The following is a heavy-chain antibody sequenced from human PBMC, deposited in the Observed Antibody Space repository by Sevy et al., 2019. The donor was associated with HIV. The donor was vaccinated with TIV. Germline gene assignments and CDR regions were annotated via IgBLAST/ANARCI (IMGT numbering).Heavy chain of an antibody. J-gene: IGHJ4*02. CDR3: ARLEYYYDSSGYYRFDY. V-gene: IGHV5-10-1*01. CDR1: GYSFTSYW. CDR2: IDPSDSYT. Sequence: GESLKISCKGSGYSFTSYWISWVRQMPGKGLEWMGRIDPSDSYTNYSPSFQGHVTISADKSISTAYLQWSSLKASDTAMYYCARLEYYYDSSGYYRFDYWGQGTLVTVSS. D-gene: IGHD3-22*01.